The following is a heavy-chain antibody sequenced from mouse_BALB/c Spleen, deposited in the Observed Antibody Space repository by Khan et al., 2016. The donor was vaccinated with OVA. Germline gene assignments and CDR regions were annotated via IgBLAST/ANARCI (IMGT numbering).Heavy chain of an antibody. CDR1: GFSLTSYG. J-gene: IGHJ2*01. Sequence: VQLKQSGPGLVAPSHSLSITCTVSGFSLTSYGFHWVRQPPGKGLEWLGVIWAGGRTNYISALMSSQSISKDNSKSQVFVKMTRLETEKTAMYYCARLEDKWGQGTTLTVSA. CDR2: IWAGGRT. CDR3: ARLEDK. V-gene: IGHV2-9*02.